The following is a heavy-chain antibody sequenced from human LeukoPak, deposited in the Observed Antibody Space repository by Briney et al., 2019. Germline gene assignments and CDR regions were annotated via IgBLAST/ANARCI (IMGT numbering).Heavy chain of an antibody. CDR3: ARGQSYCGADCYSD. Sequence: GGSLRLSCAASGFSINHYYMTWIRQTPGKGLDWVSVIYTGGSTNYGDSVKGGFTISRDNSKNTLYLQMNSLRADDTAIYYCARGQSYCGADCYSDWGQGTLVTVSS. CDR1: GFSINHYY. CDR2: IYTGGST. J-gene: IGHJ4*02. D-gene: IGHD2-21*02. V-gene: IGHV3-53*01.